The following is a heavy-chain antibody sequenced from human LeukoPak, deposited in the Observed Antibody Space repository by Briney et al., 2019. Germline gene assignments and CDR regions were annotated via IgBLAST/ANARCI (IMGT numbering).Heavy chain of an antibody. J-gene: IGHJ4*02. V-gene: IGHV3-33*01. Sequence: PGGSLRLSCAASGFTFSSYGMHWVRQAPGKGLEWVAVIWYDGSNKYYADSVKGRFTISRDNSKNTLYLQMNSLRAEDTTVYYCARDHLHYYDFWSGSSIDYWGQGTLVTVSS. CDR3: ARDHLHYYDFWSGSSIDY. CDR2: IWYDGSNK. CDR1: GFTFSSYG. D-gene: IGHD3-3*01.